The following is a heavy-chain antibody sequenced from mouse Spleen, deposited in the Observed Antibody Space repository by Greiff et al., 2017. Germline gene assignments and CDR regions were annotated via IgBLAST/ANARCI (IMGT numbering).Heavy chain of an antibody. J-gene: IGHJ2*01. V-gene: IGHV5-4*02. CDR3: ARDQFITTATGYFDY. D-gene: IGHD1-2*01. Sequence: EVKLVESGGGLVKPGGSLKLSCAASGFTFSDYYMYWVRQTPEKRLEWVATISDGGSYTYYPDSVKGRFTISRDNAKNNLYLQMSSLKSEDTAMYYCARDQFITTATGYFDYWGQGTTLTVSS. CDR1: GFTFSDYY. CDR2: ISDGGSYT.